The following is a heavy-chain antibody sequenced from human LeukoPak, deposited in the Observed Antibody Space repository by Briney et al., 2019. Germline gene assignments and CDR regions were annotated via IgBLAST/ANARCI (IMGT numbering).Heavy chain of an antibody. CDR3: ARGLGYSYGHCPLDY. CDR2: INHSGST. CDR1: GGSFSGYY. Sequence: PSETLSLTCAVYGGSFSGYYWSWIRQPPGKGLGWVGEINHSGSTNYNPSLKSRVTILVDTSKNQFSLKLSSVTAADTAVYYCARGLGYSYGHCPLDYWGQGSLVTVSS. D-gene: IGHD5-18*01. V-gene: IGHV4-34*01. J-gene: IGHJ4*02.